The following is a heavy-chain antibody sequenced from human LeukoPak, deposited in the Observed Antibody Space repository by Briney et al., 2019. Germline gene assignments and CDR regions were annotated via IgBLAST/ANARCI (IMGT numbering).Heavy chain of an antibody. V-gene: IGHV3-23*01. J-gene: IGHJ6*03. CDR3: AKATNYDFWSGHYYYYMDV. CDR2: ISGSGGST. Sequence: GGSLRLSCAASGFTFSSYAMSWVRKAPGKGLEWVSAISGSGGSTYYADSVKGRFTISRDNSKNTLYLQMNSLRAEDTAVYYCAKATNYDFWSGHYYYYMDVWGKGTTVTVSS. D-gene: IGHD3-3*01. CDR1: GFTFSSYA.